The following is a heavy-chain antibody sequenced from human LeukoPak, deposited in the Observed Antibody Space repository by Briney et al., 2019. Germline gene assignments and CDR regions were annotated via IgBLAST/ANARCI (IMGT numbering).Heavy chain of an antibody. CDR3: ARGFGYDSTGYRAFDI. Sequence: PSETLSLTCTVSGGSINTYYWNWIRQPPGKGLECIGYIDYSGSTNYNPSLKSRVAISVDTSKNRFSLKLSSVTAADTAVYYCARGFGYDSTGYRAFDIWGQGTMVTVSS. D-gene: IGHD3-22*01. CDR1: GGSINTYY. J-gene: IGHJ3*02. V-gene: IGHV4-59*01. CDR2: IDYSGST.